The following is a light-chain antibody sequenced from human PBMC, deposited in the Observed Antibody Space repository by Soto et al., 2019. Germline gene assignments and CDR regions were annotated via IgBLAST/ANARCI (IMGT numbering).Light chain of an antibody. CDR1: KLGDKY. CDR2: QDT. J-gene: IGLJ2*01. V-gene: IGLV3-1*01. CDR3: QAWDNNTDVV. Sequence: SNELTQPPSVSVSPGQTASITCSGDKLGDKYAYWYQQKPGQSPVLVIYQDTRRPSGIPERFSGSNSGNTATLTISGTQAMDEADYYCQAWDNNTDVVFGGGTQLTVL.